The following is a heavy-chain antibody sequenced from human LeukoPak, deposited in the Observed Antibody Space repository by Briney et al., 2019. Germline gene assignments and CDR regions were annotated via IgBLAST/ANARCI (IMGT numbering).Heavy chain of an antibody. Sequence: ASVKVSCKASGYTFTSYYMHWARQAPGQGLEWMGIINPSGGSTSYAQKFQGRVTMTRDTSTSTVYMELSSLRSEDTAVYYCAISYYDFWSGYRFDYWGQGTLVTVSS. CDR2: INPSGGST. CDR1: GYTFTSYY. CDR3: AISYYDFWSGYRFDY. V-gene: IGHV1-46*01. D-gene: IGHD3-3*01. J-gene: IGHJ4*02.